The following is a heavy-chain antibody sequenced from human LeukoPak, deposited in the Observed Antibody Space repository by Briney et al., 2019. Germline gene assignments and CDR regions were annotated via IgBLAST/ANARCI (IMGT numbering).Heavy chain of an antibody. Sequence: SETLSLTCTVSGGSISSYYWSWIRQPPGKGLEWIGEINHSGSTNYNPSLKSRVTISVDTSKNQFSLKLSSVTVADTAVCYCAREVRRWFGELYNYYMDVWGKGTTVTVSS. CDR2: INHSGST. CDR3: AREVRRWFGELYNYYMDV. CDR1: GGSISSYY. D-gene: IGHD3-10*01. J-gene: IGHJ6*03. V-gene: IGHV4-34*01.